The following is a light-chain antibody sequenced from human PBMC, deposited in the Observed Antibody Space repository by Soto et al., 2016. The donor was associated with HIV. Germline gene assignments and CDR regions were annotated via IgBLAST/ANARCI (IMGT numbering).Light chain of an antibody. CDR1: NIGSKS. CDR3: QVWDSSSDHVV. CDR2: DDS. Sequence: SYELTQPPSVSVAPGKTARITCGGNNIGSKSVHWYQQKPGQAPVLVVYDDSDRRSGIPERFSGSNSGNTATLTISRVEAGDEADYYCQVWDSSSDHVVFGGGTKLTVL. J-gene: IGLJ2*01. V-gene: IGLV3-21*03.